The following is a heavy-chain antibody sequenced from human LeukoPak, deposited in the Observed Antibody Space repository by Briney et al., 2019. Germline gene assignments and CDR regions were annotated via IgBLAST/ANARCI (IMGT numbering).Heavy chain of an antibody. D-gene: IGHD6-19*01. CDR2: INAGIANA. V-gene: IGHV1-3*01. J-gene: IGHJ4*02. Sequence: SVKLSCMASGYTFTNYAIHWARQAPEQRLEWMGRINAGIANAKYSQTFQDRVTITLDTSASTSYMDLSSLTSEDTAVYYCAGEDDSGLRFDYWGERTLFTVS. CDR1: GYTFTNYA. CDR3: AGEDDSGLRFDY.